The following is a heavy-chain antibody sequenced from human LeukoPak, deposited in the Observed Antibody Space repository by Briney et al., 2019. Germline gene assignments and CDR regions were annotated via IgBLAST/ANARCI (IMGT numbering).Heavy chain of an antibody. Sequence: GASVKVSCMASGVTFSSYAISWVRQAPGQGLEWMGRIIPIFCIANYAQKFKGRVTITADKSTSTAYMELSSLRSEDTAVYYCASGFRYNWNALGIEDWFDPWGQGTLVTVSS. CDR1: GVTFSSYA. J-gene: IGHJ5*02. D-gene: IGHD1-1*01. V-gene: IGHV1-69*04. CDR3: ASGFRYNWNALGIEDWFDP. CDR2: IIPIFCIA.